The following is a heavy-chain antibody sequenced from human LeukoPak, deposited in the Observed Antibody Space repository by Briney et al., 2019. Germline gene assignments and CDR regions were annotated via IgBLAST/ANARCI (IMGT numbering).Heavy chain of an antibody. J-gene: IGHJ3*02. V-gene: IGHV3-48*03. CDR3: ARDRAPYGSGRKDAFDM. CDR2: ISSSGSTI. Sequence: GGSLRLSCAASGFTFSIYEMNWVRQAPGKGLEWVSYISSSGSTIYYADSVKGRFTISRDTAKNSLYLQMNSLRAEDTAVYYCARDRAPYGSGRKDAFDMGRQGTMDTVSS. CDR1: GFTFSIYE. D-gene: IGHD3-10*01.